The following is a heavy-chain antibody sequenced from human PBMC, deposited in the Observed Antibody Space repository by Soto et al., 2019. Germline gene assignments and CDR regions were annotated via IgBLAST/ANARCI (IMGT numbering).Heavy chain of an antibody. CDR2: IIPIFGTA. Sequence: ASVKISCKASGGTFSSYAISWVRQAPGQGLEWMGGIIPIFGTANYAQKFQGRVTITADESTSTAYMELSSLRSEDTAVYYCARDRRSEKGIAAAGPLLPWCRMEVWGKGTTVTVSS. D-gene: IGHD6-13*01. CDR3: ARDRRSEKGIAAAGPLLPWCRMEV. J-gene: IGHJ6*04. V-gene: IGHV1-69*13. CDR1: GGTFSSYA.